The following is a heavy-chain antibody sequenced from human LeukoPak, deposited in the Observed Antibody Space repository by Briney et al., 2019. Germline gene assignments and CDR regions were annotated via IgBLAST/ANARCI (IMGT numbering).Heavy chain of an antibody. V-gene: IGHV4-38-2*01. CDR1: GHSTSSGSY. CDR3: ARHPGPDY. J-gene: IGHJ4*02. Sequence: PSETLSLTCAVSGHSTSSGSYWGWIRQPPGKGLEWIGSIYHSGSTYYNPSLKSRVTISVDTSKNQFSLKLNSVTAADTAVYYCARHPGPDYWGQGTLVTVSS. CDR2: IYHSGST.